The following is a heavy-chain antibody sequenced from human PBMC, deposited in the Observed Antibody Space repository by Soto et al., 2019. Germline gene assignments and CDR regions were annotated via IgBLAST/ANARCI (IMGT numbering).Heavy chain of an antibody. CDR3: ARGITIFGVAVGADAFDI. V-gene: IGHV1-46*01. D-gene: IGHD3-3*01. CDR2: INPSGGST. J-gene: IGHJ3*02. Sequence: ASVKVSCKASGYTFTSYYMHWVLQAPGQGLEWMGIINPSGGSTSYAQKFQGRVTMTRDTSTSTVYMELSSLRSEDTAVYYCARGITIFGVAVGADAFDIWGQGTMVTVSS. CDR1: GYTFTSYY.